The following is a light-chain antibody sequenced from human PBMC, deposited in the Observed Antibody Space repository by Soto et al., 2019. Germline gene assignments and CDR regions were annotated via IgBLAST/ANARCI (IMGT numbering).Light chain of an antibody. CDR2: DTN. CDR1: ISNVGDNS. Sequence: QSVLTQPPSVSAAPGQEVTISCSGTISNVGDNSVSWYQQLPGRAPKLLLHDTNKRPSVIPARFSGSKSGKSATLGITGLQTGDEANYYCGARDRGLSVYVFGSGTQLPVL. V-gene: IGLV1-51*01. J-gene: IGLJ1*01. CDR3: GARDRGLSVYV.